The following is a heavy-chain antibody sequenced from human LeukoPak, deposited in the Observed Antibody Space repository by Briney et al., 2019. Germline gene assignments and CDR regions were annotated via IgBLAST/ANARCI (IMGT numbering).Heavy chain of an antibody. V-gene: IGHV1-24*01. J-gene: IGHJ6*02. CDR3: ARGWDLLGTHYYYYYGMDV. CDR1: GYTLSELS. CDR2: FDPEDGET. Sequence: GASVKVSCKVSGYTLSELSMHWVRQAPGKGLEWMGGFDPEDGETIYAQEFQGRVTMTRNTSISTAYMELSSLRSEDTAVYYCARGWDLLGTHYYYYYGMDVWGQGTTVTVSS. D-gene: IGHD7-27*01.